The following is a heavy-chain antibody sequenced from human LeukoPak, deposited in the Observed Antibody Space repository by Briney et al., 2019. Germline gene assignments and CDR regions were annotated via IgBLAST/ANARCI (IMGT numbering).Heavy chain of an antibody. Sequence: GGTLRLACPASGFTFSSYGMSWVSQAPGKGREWGSAISGSGCSKYYAGCVKGRFTISRDNSKNKLYLQMNSLRAEDTAVYYCGKDLGVDAYYWGQRTLVTVSS. CDR1: GFTFSSYG. CDR3: GKDLGVDAYY. V-gene: IGHV3-23*01. J-gene: IGHJ4*02. D-gene: IGHD2-8*01. CDR2: ISGSGCSK.